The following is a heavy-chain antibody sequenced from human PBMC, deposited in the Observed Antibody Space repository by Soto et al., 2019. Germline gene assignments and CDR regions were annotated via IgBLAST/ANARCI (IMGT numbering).Heavy chain of an antibody. CDR2: IYYSGST. D-gene: IGHD1-20*01. CDR3: ASRKSKITRSDWFDP. V-gene: IGHV4-31*03. J-gene: IGHJ5*02. CDR1: GGSISSGGYY. Sequence: SETLSLTCTVSGGSISSGGYYWSWIRQHPGKGLEWIGYIYYSGSTYYNPSLKSRVTISVDTSKNQFSLKLSSVTAADTAVYYCASRKSKITRSDWFDPWGQGTLVTVSS.